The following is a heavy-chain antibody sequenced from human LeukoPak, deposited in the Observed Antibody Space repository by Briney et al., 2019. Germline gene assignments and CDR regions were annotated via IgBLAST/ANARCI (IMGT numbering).Heavy chain of an antibody. J-gene: IGHJ1*01. V-gene: IGHV3-53*01. Sequence: GGSLRLSCAASGFTVATKSMAWVRQAPGGGLEWVSFFYGPGTTYYADSVHGRLTISRDTSLNTIFLQMNSLRVEDTAVYYCASARGSCIGSSCYEYFHHWGQGTTLTVSS. CDR3: ASARGSCIGSSCYEYFHH. CDR2: FYGPGTT. CDR1: GFTVATKS. D-gene: IGHD2-2*01.